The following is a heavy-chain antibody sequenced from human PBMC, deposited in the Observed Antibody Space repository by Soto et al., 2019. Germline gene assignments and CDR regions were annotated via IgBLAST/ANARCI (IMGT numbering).Heavy chain of an antibody. V-gene: IGHV3-30*18. Sequence: QVQLVESGGGVVLPGRSLRLSCAGSGFTFGNYGMHWLRQAPGKGLEWLTVISYDGGDRYYADSVKGRFAISRDNSKKPLYRQMNTLRVEDSAVYYCAKAAGAHKYPLDYWAQGIQVTVSS. CDR3: AKAAGAHKYPLDY. CDR1: GFTFGNYG. CDR2: ISYDGGDR. D-gene: IGHD6-25*01. J-gene: IGHJ4*02.